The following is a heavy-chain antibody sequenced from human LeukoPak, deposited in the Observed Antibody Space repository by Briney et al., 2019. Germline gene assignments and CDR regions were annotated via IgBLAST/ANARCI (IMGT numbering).Heavy chain of an antibody. CDR2: IYSDNT. J-gene: IGHJ3*02. Sequence: PGGSLRLSCTVSGFTVSSNSMSWVRQAPGKGLEWVSFIYSDNTHYSDSVKGRFTISRDNSKNTLYLQMNSLRAEDTAMYYCATQWDGGAGAFDTWGQGTMVTVSS. CDR1: GFTVSSNS. CDR3: ATQWDGGAGAFDT. D-gene: IGHD1-26*01. V-gene: IGHV3-53*01.